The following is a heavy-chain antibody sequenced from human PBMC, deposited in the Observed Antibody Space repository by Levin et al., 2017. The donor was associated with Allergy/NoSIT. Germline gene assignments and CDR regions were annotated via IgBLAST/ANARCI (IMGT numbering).Heavy chain of an antibody. CDR3: ARDWGGMDV. J-gene: IGHJ6*02. CDR2: ISHDGTNR. V-gene: IGHV3-30*04. D-gene: IGHD3-16*01. CDR1: GFTFGDYA. Sequence: PGGSLRLSCAASGFTFGDYAIHWVRQAPGKGLEWVSLISHDGTNREYGDSVKGRFTVSRDNSKNTLYLEMSSLRAEDTAVYYCARDWGGMDVWGQGTTVTVSS.